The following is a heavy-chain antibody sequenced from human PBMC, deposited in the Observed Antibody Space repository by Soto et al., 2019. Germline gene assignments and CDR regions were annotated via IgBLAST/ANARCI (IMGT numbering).Heavy chain of an antibody. CDR3: ARDFVDGTCQDGDTASYGMDV. CDR1: GGSISSYY. CDR2: IYTSGST. D-gene: IGHD5-18*01. J-gene: IGHJ6*02. Sequence: SETLSLTGTVPGGSISSYYWSWLRQPAGKGLEWIGRIYTSGSTNYTPSLKSRVTMSVDTSKNQFSLKLSSVTAADTAVYYCARDFVDGTCQDGDTASYGMDVWGQGTTVTVSS. V-gene: IGHV4-4*07.